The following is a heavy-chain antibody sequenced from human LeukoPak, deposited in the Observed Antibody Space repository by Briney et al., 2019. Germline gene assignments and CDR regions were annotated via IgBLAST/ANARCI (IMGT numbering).Heavy chain of an antibody. CDR2: ISSNGGST. Sequence: GGTLRLSCAASGFTFSSYAMHWVRQAPGKGLEYVSAISSNGGSTYYANSVKGRFTISRDNSKNTLYLQMGSLRAEDMAVYYCARTLGPYVWGSYRQSYYFDYWGQGTLVTVSS. D-gene: IGHD3-16*02. CDR3: ARTLGPYVWGSYRQSYYFDY. J-gene: IGHJ4*02. CDR1: GFTFSSYA. V-gene: IGHV3-64*01.